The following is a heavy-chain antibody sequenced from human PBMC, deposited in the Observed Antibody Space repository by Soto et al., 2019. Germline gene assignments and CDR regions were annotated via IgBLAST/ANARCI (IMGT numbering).Heavy chain of an antibody. D-gene: IGHD2-2*01. J-gene: IGHJ3*02. CDR1: GFTFSDYY. Sequence: PWGSLRLSCAASGFTFSDYYMSWIRQAPGKGLEWVSHISSGGSDKYHADSVKGRFTISRDNAKKSLYLQMNSLRAEDTAVYYCARDLGGYCSSTSCLDAFDIWGQGTMVTVSS. V-gene: IGHV3-11*01. CDR2: ISSGGSDK. CDR3: ARDLGGYCSSTSCLDAFDI.